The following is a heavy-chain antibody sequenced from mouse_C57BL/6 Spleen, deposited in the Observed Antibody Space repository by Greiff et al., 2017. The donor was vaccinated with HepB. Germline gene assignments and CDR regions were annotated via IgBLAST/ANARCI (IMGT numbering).Heavy chain of an antibody. V-gene: IGHV1-53*01. J-gene: IGHJ2*01. CDR2: INPSNGGT. CDR3: AREGRGYDVPFDY. D-gene: IGHD2-2*01. CDR1: GYTFTSYW. Sequence: QVQLQQPGTELVKPGASVKLSCKASGYTFTSYWMHWVKQRPEQGLEWIGNINPSNGGTNYNEKFKSKATLTVDKSSSTAYMQLSSLTSEDSAVYYCAREGRGYDVPFDYWGQGTTLTVSS.